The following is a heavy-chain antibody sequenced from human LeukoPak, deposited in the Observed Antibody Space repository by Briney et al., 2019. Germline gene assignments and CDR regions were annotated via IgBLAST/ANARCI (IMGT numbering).Heavy chain of an antibody. CDR3: ARGGGFGELLFH. CDR2: IISIFGTV. J-gene: IGHJ4*02. V-gene: IGHV1-69*13. CDR1: GGTFSSYA. D-gene: IGHD3-10*01. Sequence: SVKVSCKASGGTFSSYAISWVRQAPGQGLEWMGGIISIFGTVNYAQKFQGRVTITADESTSTAYMELSSLRSEDTAVYYCARGGGFGELLFHWGQGTLVTVSS.